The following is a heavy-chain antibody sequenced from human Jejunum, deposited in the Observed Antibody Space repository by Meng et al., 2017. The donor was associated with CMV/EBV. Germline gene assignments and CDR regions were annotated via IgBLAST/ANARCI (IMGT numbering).Heavy chain of an antibody. CDR3: ARHMIRGVDFDS. V-gene: IGHV5-51*01. Sequence: GSGYRFGIYWIAWVRQKPGKGLECMEMIFPGDSATRYSPSFEGQVTISADKSINTAYLQWSSLKASDTAMYYCARHMIRGVDFDSWGQGTLVTVSS. D-gene: IGHD3-10*01. J-gene: IGHJ4*02. CDR1: GYRFGIYW. CDR2: IFPGDSAT.